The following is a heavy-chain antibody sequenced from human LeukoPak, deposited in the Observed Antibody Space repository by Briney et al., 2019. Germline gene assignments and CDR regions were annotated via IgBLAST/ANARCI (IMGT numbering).Heavy chain of an antibody. CDR3: ARLGTGYSLSY. D-gene: IGHD5-18*01. V-gene: IGHV1-2*02. CDR2: IHPHSGGT. Sequence: ASVKVSCKASGYSFTAYSIVWVRQAPGQGLEWMGWIHPHSGGTEYVKRFQGRVTMTRDTAISTAYMEVNRLGNDDAAVYYCARLGTGYSLSYWGQGTQVIVSS. CDR1: GYSFTAYS. J-gene: IGHJ4*02.